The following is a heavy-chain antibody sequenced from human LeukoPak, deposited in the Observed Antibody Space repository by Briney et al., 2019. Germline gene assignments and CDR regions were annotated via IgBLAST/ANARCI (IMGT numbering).Heavy chain of an antibody. Sequence: PSETLSLTCTVSGGSISSYYWSWIRQPPGKGLEWIWYIYTSGSTNYNPSLKSRVTISVETSKNQFSLKLSSVTAADTAVYYCARLGAAAGPRNWFDPGGQGTLVTVSS. CDR2: IYTSGST. J-gene: IGHJ5*02. D-gene: IGHD6-13*01. CDR1: GGSISSYY. CDR3: ARLGAAAGPRNWFDP. V-gene: IGHV4-4*09.